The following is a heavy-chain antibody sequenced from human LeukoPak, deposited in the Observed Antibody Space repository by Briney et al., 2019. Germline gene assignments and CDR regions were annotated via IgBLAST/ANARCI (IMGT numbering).Heavy chain of an antibody. J-gene: IGHJ3*02. Sequence: PSETLSLTCSVSGASIRSYSWSWLRQPAGKGLEWIGRIHTSASTEYNPSLKSRVTMSVDTSKHQFSLKLNSVTAADTAVYFCARDDNSEYSDDAFDIWGQGTLVTVSS. CDR2: IHTSAST. D-gene: IGHD1-26*01. CDR3: ARDDNSEYSDDAFDI. V-gene: IGHV4-4*07. CDR1: GASIRSYS.